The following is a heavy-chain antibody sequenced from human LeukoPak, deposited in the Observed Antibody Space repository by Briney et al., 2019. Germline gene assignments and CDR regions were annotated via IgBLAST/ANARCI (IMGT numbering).Heavy chain of an antibody. CDR2: ISSSSSYI. D-gene: IGHD6-13*01. CDR1: GFTFSSYS. CDR3: ARDLSSNSFDY. J-gene: IGHJ4*02. V-gene: IGHV3-21*01. Sequence: PGGSLRLSCAASGFTFSSYSMNWVRQAPGKGLEWASSISSSSSYIYYADSVKGRFTISRDNAKNSLYLQMDSLRAEDTAVYYCARDLSSNSFDYWGQGTLVTVSS.